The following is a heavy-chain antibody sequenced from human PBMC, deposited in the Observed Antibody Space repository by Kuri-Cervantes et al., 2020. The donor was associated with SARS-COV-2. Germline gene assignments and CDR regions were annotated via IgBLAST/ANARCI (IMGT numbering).Heavy chain of an antibody. CDR3: AREYCSSSTPYRMSAEKFQP. D-gene: IGHD6-13*01. CDR1: GLTVSSYA. Sequence: GGPLRFSCEASGLTVSSYAMSWVRQAPGKGLEWVSAISGSGGSTYYADSVKGRFTISRDNSKRTLYLQMNSLRAENTAIYYCAREYCSSSTPYRMSAEKFQPWGQGTLVTVSS. J-gene: IGHJ1*01. CDR2: ISGSGGST. V-gene: IGHV3-23*01.